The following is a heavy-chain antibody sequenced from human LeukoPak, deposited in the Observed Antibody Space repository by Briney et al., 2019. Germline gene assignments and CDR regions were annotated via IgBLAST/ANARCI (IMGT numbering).Heavy chain of an antibody. CDR1: GFIFDDCA. CDR2: IDRNSNSR. V-gene: IGHV3-9*01. Sequence: GGSLRLSCAVSGFIFDDCAMHWVRQAPGKGLEWVSGIDRNSNSRGYADSVKGRFTISRDNAKNSLYLQMNSLRAEDTAVYYCANHKDYSASSIHYWGQGALVTVSS. D-gene: IGHD4-11*01. CDR3: ANHKDYSASSIHY. J-gene: IGHJ4*02.